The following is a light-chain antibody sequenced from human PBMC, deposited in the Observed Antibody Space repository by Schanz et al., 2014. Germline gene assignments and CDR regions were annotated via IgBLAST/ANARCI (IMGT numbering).Light chain of an antibody. Sequence: EIVMTQSPATLSVSPGERATLSCRASQSVASNLAWYQQKPGQAPRLLIYGASSRAIGIPDRFSGGGSGTDFTLTISRLEPEDFAMYYCQQYGTSPFTFGPGTKVDIK. J-gene: IGKJ3*01. V-gene: IGKV3-20*01. CDR2: GAS. CDR3: QQYGTSPFT. CDR1: QSVASN.